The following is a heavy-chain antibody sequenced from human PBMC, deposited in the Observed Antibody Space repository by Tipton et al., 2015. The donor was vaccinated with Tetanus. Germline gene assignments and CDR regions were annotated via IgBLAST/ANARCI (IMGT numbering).Heavy chain of an antibody. D-gene: IGHD6-13*01. V-gene: IGHV3-23*01. Sequence: SLRLSCAGSGFLISSYAMSWVRQAPGKGLEWVSGITGGNTYYADSVKGRFTISRDNSKNTLSLQMNSLRGEDTAVYYCAKALGSSAWYGTWGQGTLVTVSS. CDR1: GFLISSYA. J-gene: IGHJ5*02. CDR2: ITGGNT. CDR3: AKALGSSAWYGT.